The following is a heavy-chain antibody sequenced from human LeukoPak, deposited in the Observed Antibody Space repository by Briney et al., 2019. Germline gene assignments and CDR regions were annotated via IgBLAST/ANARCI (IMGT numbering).Heavy chain of an antibody. V-gene: IGHV1-18*01. Sequence: ASVKVSCKASGYTFTSYGISWVRQAPGQGLEWMGWISAYNGNTNYAQKLQGRVTMTTDTSTSTAYMELRSLRSDDTAVYYCARDRSGCSSTSCQKPYSWFDPWGQGTLVTVSS. CDR3: ARDRSGCSSTSCQKPYSWFDP. CDR2: ISAYNGNT. J-gene: IGHJ5*02. CDR1: GYTFTSYG. D-gene: IGHD2-2*01.